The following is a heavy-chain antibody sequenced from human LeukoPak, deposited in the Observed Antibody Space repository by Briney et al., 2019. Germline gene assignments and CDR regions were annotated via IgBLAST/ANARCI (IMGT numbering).Heavy chain of an antibody. CDR1: GFSFSGYS. Sequence: GGSLRLSCAASGFSFSGYSMNWVRQAPGKGLEWVSTISSTGRNTYYTDSVKGRFTISRDNAKNSLYLQMNSLRAEDTAFYYCAKDWSYDSSGADYWGQGTLVTVSS. V-gene: IGHV3-21*04. D-gene: IGHD3-22*01. J-gene: IGHJ4*02. CDR3: AKDWSYDSSGADY. CDR2: ISSTGRNT.